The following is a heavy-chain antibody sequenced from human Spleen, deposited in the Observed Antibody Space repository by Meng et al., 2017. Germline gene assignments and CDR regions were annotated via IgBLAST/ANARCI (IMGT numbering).Heavy chain of an antibody. Sequence: QVQLVQLGAEGKKPGSSVKVSCKASGGSFSSYAFSWVRQAPGQGLEWMGGIIPMLGTANYAQKFQGRVRITADKSTSTAYMELSSLRSEDTAVYYCARDAHLEEMAMDYWGQGTLVTVSS. CDR3: ARDAHLEEMAMDY. CDR1: GGSFSSYA. V-gene: IGHV1-69*06. J-gene: IGHJ4*02. CDR2: IIPMLGTA. D-gene: IGHD5-24*01.